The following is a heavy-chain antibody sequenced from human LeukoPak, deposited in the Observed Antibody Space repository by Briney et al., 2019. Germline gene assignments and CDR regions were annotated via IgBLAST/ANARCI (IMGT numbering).Heavy chain of an antibody. Sequence: SVKVSCKASGGTFSSYAISWVRQAPGQGREWMGKIIPIFGIANYAQKFQGRVTITADKSTSTAYMELSSLRSEDTAVYYCASTSGSSGWYSPPDYWGQGTLVTVSS. V-gene: IGHV1-69*04. D-gene: IGHD6-19*01. CDR1: GGTFSSYA. CDR2: IIPIFGIA. J-gene: IGHJ4*02. CDR3: ASTSGSSGWYSPPDY.